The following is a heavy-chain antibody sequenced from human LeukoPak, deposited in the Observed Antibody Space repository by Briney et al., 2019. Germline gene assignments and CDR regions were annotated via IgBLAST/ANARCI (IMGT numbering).Heavy chain of an antibody. CDR2: INPSGGST. D-gene: IGHD1-1*01. V-gene: IGHV1-46*01. Sequence: AASVKVSCKASGYSLSSYYMHWVRQAPGQGLEWMGIINPSGGSTTYAQKFQGRVTMTRDTSTTTVYMELSSLKSEDTAVYYCARWTGTTGLDYWGQGTLVTVSS. CDR3: ARWTGTTGLDY. J-gene: IGHJ4*02. CDR1: GYSLSSYY.